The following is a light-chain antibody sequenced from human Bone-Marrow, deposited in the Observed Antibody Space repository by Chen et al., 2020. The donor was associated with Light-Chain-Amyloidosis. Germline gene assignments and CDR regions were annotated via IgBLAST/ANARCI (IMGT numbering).Light chain of an antibody. Sequence: EIVLTQSPGTLSLSPGEGANLSCRASQTLSSNYLTWYQQKFGQAPRLLIYGSSSRATGIPDRFTGSGSGTDFTLTIDRLEPEDFAMYYCQQYGTSPLTFGGGTKLEIK. CDR2: GSS. V-gene: IGKV3-20*01. CDR3: QQYGTSPLT. CDR1: QTLSSNY. J-gene: IGKJ4*01.